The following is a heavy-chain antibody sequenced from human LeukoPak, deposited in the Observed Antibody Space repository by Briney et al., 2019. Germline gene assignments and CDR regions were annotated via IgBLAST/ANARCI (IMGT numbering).Heavy chain of an antibody. V-gene: IGHV3-23*01. Sequence: GGSLRLSCAASGFTFSTYAMSWVRQAPGKGLEWVSGISGSGDYTLYADSVKGRFTISKDNSKNTLYLEMNSLRAEDTAIYYCAKMKGHPLPKYYMDVWGQGTTVTVSS. CDR1: GFTFSTYA. J-gene: IGHJ6*01. D-gene: IGHD1-26*01. CDR3: AKMKGHPLPKYYMDV. CDR2: ISGSGDYT.